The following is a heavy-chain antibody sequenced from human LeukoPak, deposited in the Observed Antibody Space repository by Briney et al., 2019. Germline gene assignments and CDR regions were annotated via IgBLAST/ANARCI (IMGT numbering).Heavy chain of an antibody. CDR1: GFSFSRYW. D-gene: IGHD3-16*01. CDR3: ARDQGGVGY. CDR2: IKPDGSEI. V-gene: IGHV3-7*01. J-gene: IGHJ4*02. Sequence: GGSLRLSCAASGFSFSRYWMSWVRQAPVKGLEWVANIKPDGSEIYYVDSVKGRFTISRDNAKNSLYLQMNSLRAEDTAVYYCARDQGGVGYWGQGTLVTVSS.